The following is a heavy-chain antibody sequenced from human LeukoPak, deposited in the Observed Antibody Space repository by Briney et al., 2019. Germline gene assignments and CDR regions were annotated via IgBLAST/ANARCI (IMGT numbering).Heavy chain of an antibody. CDR3: AKYAVRETFFGDY. Sequence: GGSLRLSCAASGFTFNIFGMSWVRQAPGKGLEWVSSISGTYTSTYYADSVKGRFTISRDNSKNTLYLQMNSLRAEDTAVYYCAKYAVRETFFGDYWGQGTLVAVSS. CDR1: GFTFNIFG. D-gene: IGHD3-3*01. J-gene: IGHJ4*02. V-gene: IGHV3-23*01. CDR2: ISGTYTST.